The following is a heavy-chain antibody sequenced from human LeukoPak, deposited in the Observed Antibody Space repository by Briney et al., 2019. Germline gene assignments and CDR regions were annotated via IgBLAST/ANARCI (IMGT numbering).Heavy chain of an antibody. V-gene: IGHV4-39*01. J-gene: IGHJ4*02. Sequence: SETLSLTCTVSGGSISSSSYYWGWIRQPPGKGLEWIGSIYYSGSTYYNPSLKSRVTISVDTSKNQFSLKLSSVTAADTAVYYCARLRRREVTVTTRRGYFDYWGQGTLVTVSS. CDR2: IYYSGST. D-gene: IGHD4-11*01. CDR1: GGSISSSSYY. CDR3: ARLRRREVTVTTRRGYFDY.